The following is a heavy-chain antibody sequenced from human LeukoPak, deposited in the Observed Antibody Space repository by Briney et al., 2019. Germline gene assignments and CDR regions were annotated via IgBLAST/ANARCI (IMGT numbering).Heavy chain of an antibody. V-gene: IGHV3-53*01. J-gene: IGHJ4*02. CDR1: GFTVGSGR. CDR3: AKEMATAGTANFDY. Sequence: GGSLRLSCAASGFTVGSGRRMSWVRQAPGEGLEWISTIYSDDATNYGDSVKGRFTISRDNSRNTLDLQMNSLRAEDTAVYYCAKEMATAGTANFDYWGQGTLVTVSS. D-gene: IGHD6-13*01. CDR2: IYSDDAT.